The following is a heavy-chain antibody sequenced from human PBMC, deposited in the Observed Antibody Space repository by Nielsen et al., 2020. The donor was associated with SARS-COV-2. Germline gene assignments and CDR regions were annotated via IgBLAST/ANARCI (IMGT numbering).Heavy chain of an antibody. CDR3: AKAFYYDDSGYSAGLDV. D-gene: IGHD3-22*01. CDR1: GFTFGDYA. J-gene: IGHJ6*02. Sequence: GGSLRLSCTPSGFTFGDYAITWVRQAPGMGLEWVSAISGSGTRTSYTESVRGRFTISRDTSKNTLYLQMNSLRAGDTAVYYCAKAFYYDDSGYSAGLDVWGPGTTVTVSS. V-gene: IGHV3-23*01. CDR2: ISGSGTRT.